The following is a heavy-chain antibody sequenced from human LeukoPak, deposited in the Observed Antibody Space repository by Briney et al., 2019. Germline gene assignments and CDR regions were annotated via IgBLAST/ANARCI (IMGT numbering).Heavy chain of an antibody. CDR3: AKNADRGAFCRGGGCYPYYYYYMDV. J-gene: IGHJ6*03. V-gene: IGHV3-23*01. CDR2: ISATGGTT. D-gene: IGHD2-15*01. CDR1: GFTFSSYG. Sequence: GGSLRLSCAASGFTFSSYGMSWVRQAPGKGLEWVSAISATGGTTYYADSVKGRFTISRDNSKNTLYLQMNSLTAEDTAIYYCAKNADRGAFCRGGGCYPYYYYYMDVWGTGTTVTISS.